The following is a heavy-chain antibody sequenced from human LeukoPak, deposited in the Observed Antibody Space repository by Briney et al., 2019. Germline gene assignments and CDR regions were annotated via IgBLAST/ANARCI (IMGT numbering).Heavy chain of an antibody. CDR3: AKGAYDYIEMGYFDD. D-gene: IGHD5-12*01. Sequence: HPGGSLRPSCAASGLTFSNYAMNWVRQAPGKGLEWVSAVSNTGTVTYYADSVKGRFTTSRDNPKNTLYLQMNSLRAEDTALYYCAKGAYDYIEMGYFDDWGQGTLVTVSS. J-gene: IGHJ4*02. V-gene: IGHV3-23*01. CDR1: GLTFSNYA. CDR2: VSNTGTVT.